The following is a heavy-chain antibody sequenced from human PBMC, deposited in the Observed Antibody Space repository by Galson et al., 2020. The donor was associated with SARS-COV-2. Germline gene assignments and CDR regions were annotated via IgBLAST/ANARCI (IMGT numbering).Heavy chain of an antibody. V-gene: IGHV3-48*03. CDR3: ARGLIAVAGYYYYGMDV. CDR2: ISSSGSTI. D-gene: IGHD6-19*01. J-gene: IGHJ6*02. Sequence: GGSLRLSCAASGFTFSSYEMNWVRQAPGKGLEWVSYISSSGSTIYYAGSVKGRFTISRDNAKNSLYLQMNSLRAEDTAVYYCARGLIAVAGYYYYGMDVWGQGTTVTVSS. CDR1: GFTFSSYE.